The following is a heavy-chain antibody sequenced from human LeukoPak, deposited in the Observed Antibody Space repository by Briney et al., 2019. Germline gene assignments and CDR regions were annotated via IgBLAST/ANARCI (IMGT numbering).Heavy chain of an antibody. CDR3: ARDGAAGSFDY. J-gene: IGHJ4*02. Sequence: SQTLSLTCAVSGGSIGSGGYSWSWIRQPPGKGLEWIGYIYHSGSTYYNPSLKSRVTISVDRSKNQFSLKLSSVTAADTAVYYCARDGAAGSFDYWGQGTLVTVSS. V-gene: IGHV4-30-2*01. CDR1: GGSIGSGGYS. CDR2: IYHSGST. D-gene: IGHD6-13*01.